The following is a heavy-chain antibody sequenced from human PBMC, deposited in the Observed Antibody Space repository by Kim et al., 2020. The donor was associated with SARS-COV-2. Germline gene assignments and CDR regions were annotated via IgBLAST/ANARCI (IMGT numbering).Heavy chain of an antibody. V-gene: IGHV3-15*01. Sequence: KAVGGTTVYAPPGKDRFTISRDDSKTTQYLQMNSLKSDDTAVYYCTDGLDVWGQGTTVTVSS. J-gene: IGHJ6*02. CDR2: KAVGGTT. CDR3: TDGLDV.